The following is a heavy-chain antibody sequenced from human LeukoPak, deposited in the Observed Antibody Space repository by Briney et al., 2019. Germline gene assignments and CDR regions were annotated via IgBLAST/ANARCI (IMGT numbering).Heavy chain of an antibody. V-gene: IGHV3-23*01. CDR2: TSGSGGRT. Sequence: GGSLRLSCAASGFTFSNYAMTWVRQAPGKGLEWVSGTSGSGGRTNYADSVKGRFTISRDNSKNTLYLQMNSLRVEDTAVYYCAKDRDQRTQFYYYYYGMDVWGQGTTVIVSS. D-gene: IGHD2-2*01. CDR3: AKDRDQRTQFYYYYYGMDV. J-gene: IGHJ6*02. CDR1: GFTFSNYA.